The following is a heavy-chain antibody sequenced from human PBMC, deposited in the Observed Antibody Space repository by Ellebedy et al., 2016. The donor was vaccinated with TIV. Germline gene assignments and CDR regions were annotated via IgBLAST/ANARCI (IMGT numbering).Heavy chain of an antibody. CDR3: AGGMGCGGDCYFDY. CDR2: INHSGST. CDR1: GGSISSYY. Sequence: MPSETLSLTCTVSGGSISSYYWSWIRQPPGKGLEWIGEINHSGSTNYNPSLKSRVTISVDTSKNQFSLKLSSVTAADTAVYYCAGGMGCGGDCYFDYWGQGTLVTVSS. V-gene: IGHV4-34*01. J-gene: IGHJ4*02. D-gene: IGHD2-21*02.